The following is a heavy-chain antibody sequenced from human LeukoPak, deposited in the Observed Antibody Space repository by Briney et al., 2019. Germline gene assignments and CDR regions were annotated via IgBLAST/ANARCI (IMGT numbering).Heavy chain of an antibody. CDR1: GFTFSDYY. CDR3: ARDRGVTMYNWFDP. CDR2: ISSSGSTI. D-gene: IGHD4-17*01. V-gene: IGHV3-11*04. Sequence: GGSLRLSCAASGFTFSDYYMSWIRQAPGKGLEWVSYISSSGSTIYYADSVKGRFTISRDNAKNSLYLQMNSLRAEDTAVYYCARDRGVTMYNWFDPWGQGTLVTVSS. J-gene: IGHJ5*02.